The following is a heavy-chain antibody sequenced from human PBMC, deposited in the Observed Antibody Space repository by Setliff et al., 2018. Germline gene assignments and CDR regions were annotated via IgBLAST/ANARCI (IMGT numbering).Heavy chain of an antibody. Sequence: LRLSCAASGFTFSSYGLHWVRQAPGKGLEWVAVISYDGSNKYYADSVKGRLTISRDNSKNTLYLQMNSLRAEDTAVYYCARDRGQVTVNNRYGFYYYGMDVWGQGTTVTVSS. J-gene: IGHJ6*02. CDR3: ARDRGQVTVNNRYGFYYYGMDV. D-gene: IGHD3-16*02. CDR2: ISYDGSNK. CDR1: GFTFSSYG. V-gene: IGHV3-30*06.